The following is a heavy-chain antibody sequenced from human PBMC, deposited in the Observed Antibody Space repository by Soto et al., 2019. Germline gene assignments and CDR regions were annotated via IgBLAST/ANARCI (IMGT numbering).Heavy chain of an antibody. CDR2: INPNSGGT. CDR1: GYTFTGYY. Sequence: ASVKVSCKASGYTFTGYYMHWVRQAPGQGLEWMGWINPNSGGTNYAQKFQGWVTMTRDTSISTAYMELSRPRSDDTAVYYCARGGRVKWELLRKSDYYYGMDVWGQGTTVTVSS. J-gene: IGHJ6*02. CDR3: ARGGRVKWELLRKSDYYYGMDV. V-gene: IGHV1-2*04. D-gene: IGHD1-26*01.